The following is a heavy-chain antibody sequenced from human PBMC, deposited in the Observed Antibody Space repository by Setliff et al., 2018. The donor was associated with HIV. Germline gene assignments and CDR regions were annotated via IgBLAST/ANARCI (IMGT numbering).Heavy chain of an antibody. CDR3: ARTRSGGSSVYYYYYVDV. Sequence: ASVQVSCKASGYTSTSYDINWVRQATGQGLEWMGWMNPDSGNTGSAQNFQGRLTITWNTSISTAYMELGSLGFDDTAVYFCARTRSGGSSVYYYYYVDVWGQGTAVTVSS. V-gene: IGHV1-8*01. J-gene: IGHJ6*03. D-gene: IGHD2-15*01. CDR1: GYTSTSYD. CDR2: MNPDSGNT.